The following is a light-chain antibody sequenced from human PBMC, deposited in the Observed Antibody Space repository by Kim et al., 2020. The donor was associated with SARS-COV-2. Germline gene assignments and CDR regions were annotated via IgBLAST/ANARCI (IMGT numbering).Light chain of an antibody. CDR3: CSYTTTNTWV. CDR2: DVN. CDR1: ISDIGVYNY. Sequence: GQSITISCTGAISDIGVYNYVSWYQQHPNKAPKLILYDVNQRPSGISDRFSGSKSDNTASLTISGLQAEDEADYFCCSYTTTNTWVFGGGTKLTVL. V-gene: IGLV2-14*03. J-gene: IGLJ3*02.